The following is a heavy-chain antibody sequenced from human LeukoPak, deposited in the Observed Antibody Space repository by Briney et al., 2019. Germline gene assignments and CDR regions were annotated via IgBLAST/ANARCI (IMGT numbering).Heavy chain of an antibody. D-gene: IGHD6-19*01. CDR2: INPSGGST. CDR1: GYNFTSYY. V-gene: IGHV1-46*01. CDR3: ARDLAPAAGYSSGWYVGDY. J-gene: IGHJ4*02. Sequence: ASVKVSCKASGYNFTSYYMHWVRQAPGQGLEWMGIINPSGGSTSYAQKFQGRVTMTRDTSTSTVYMELSSLRSEDTAVYYCARDLAPAAGYSSGWYVGDYWGQGTLVTVSS.